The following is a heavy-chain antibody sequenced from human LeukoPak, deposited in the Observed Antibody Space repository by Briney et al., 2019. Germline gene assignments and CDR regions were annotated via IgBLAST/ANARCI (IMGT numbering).Heavy chain of an antibody. Sequence: GGSLRLSCAASGFTFSSYWMHWVRQAPGKGLVWVSRIKSDGSTNYADSVKGRFTISRDNAKNTVSLQMNSLRAEDTGVYYCARAPSEIGGYYPEYFRHWAQDTLVTVSS. CDR1: GFTFSSYW. CDR2: IKSDGST. CDR3: ARAPSEIGGYYPEYFRH. J-gene: IGHJ1*01. V-gene: IGHV3-74*01. D-gene: IGHD3-22*01.